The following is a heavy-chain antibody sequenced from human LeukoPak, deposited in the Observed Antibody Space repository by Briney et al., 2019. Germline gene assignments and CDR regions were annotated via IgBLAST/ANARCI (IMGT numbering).Heavy chain of an antibody. J-gene: IGHJ4*02. CDR2: IFPGDTNI. CDR3: ARHPITRYYDSSGYSAGGPDY. V-gene: IGHV5-51*01. CDR1: GYSFADYW. Sequence: GESLKISCKGSGYSFADYWVGWVRQMPGKGLEWMGIIFPGDTNILYSPSFQGQVTISADKSSNTAYLQWSSLKASDTAMYYCARHPITRYYDSSGYSAGGPDYWGQGTLVTVSS. D-gene: IGHD3-22*01.